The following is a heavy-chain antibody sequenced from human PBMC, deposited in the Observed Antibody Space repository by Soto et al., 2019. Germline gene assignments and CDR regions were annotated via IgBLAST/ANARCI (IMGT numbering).Heavy chain of an antibody. D-gene: IGHD3-22*01. V-gene: IGHV4-59*01. CDR3: ARYYDSSGYYPFDY. CDR2: IYHSGST. CDR1: GGSISSYY. Sequence: PSETLSLTCTVSGGSISSYYWSWIRQPPGKGLEWIGYIYHSGSTNYNPSLKSRVTISVDTSKNQFSLKLSSVTAADTAVYYCARYYDSSGYYPFDYWGQGTLVTVSS. J-gene: IGHJ4*02.